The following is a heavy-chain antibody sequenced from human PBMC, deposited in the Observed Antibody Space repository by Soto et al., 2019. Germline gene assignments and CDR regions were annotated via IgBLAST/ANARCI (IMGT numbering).Heavy chain of an antibody. Sequence: SETLSLTCSVSGDSISTVDYFWAWIRQPPGQALEYIGYIYKSTTTYYNPSFESRVAISLDTSKSQFSLNVTSVTAADTAVYLCARGRYCLTGRCFPNWFDSWGQGTLVTVSS. V-gene: IGHV4-30-4*01. D-gene: IGHD2-15*01. CDR1: GDSISTVDYF. J-gene: IGHJ5*01. CDR3: ARGRYCLTGRCFPNWFDS. CDR2: IYKSTTT.